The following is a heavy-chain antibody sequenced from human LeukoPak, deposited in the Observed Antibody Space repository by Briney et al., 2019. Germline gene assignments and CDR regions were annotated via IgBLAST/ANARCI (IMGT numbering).Heavy chain of an antibody. D-gene: IGHD5-24*01. J-gene: IGHJ4*02. Sequence: PGGSLRLSCAGSGFSVPNSHMSWVRQAPGKGLEWVSVFYVGGATYYADSVKGRFTISRDNSENTLYLQMKSLRAEDTAVYYCARGDGYSFFDYWGQGTLVTVSS. CDR2: FYVGGAT. CDR1: GFSVPNSH. V-gene: IGHV3-53*01. CDR3: ARGDGYSFFDY.